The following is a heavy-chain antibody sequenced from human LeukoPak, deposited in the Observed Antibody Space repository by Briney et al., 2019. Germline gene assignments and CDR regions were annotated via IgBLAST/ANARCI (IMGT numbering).Heavy chain of an antibody. Sequence: GGSLRLSCAASGFSFNNYWMHWVRQAPGKGLEWVANIKQDGSDKYYVDSVKGRFTISRDNAKNSVYLQMNSLRAEDTAVYYCATYSSGNGREFQHWGQGTLVTVSS. J-gene: IGHJ1*01. CDR3: ATYSSGNGREFQH. CDR2: IKQDGSDK. D-gene: IGHD3-22*01. V-gene: IGHV3-7*01. CDR1: GFSFNNYW.